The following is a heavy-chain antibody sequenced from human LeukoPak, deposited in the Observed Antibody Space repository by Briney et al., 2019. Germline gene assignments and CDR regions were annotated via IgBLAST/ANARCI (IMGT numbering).Heavy chain of an antibody. CDR1: ADSYNTNNYY. Sequence: PSETLSLTCTVSADSYNTNNYYWACIRQPPGKGLEWFATCRYCSINLYPESRKSRVTTFMDKSKNQISLRLTSVTASDTAEYHCAGGYAEILLVAEYFDHWGQGTLVTVSS. J-gene: IGHJ1*01. CDR3: AGGYAEILLVAEYFDH. CDR2: CRYCSIN. D-gene: IGHD2-2*01. V-gene: IGHV4-39*01.